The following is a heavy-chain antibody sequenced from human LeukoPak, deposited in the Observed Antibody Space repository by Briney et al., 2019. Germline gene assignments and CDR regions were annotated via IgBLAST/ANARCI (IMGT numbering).Heavy chain of an antibody. CDR1: GGTFISYA. V-gene: IGHV1-69*13. CDR3: ARVTRWELLDY. Sequence: GASVKVSCKASGGTFISYAISWVRQAPGQGLEWMGGIIPIFGTANYAQKFQGRVTITADESTSTAYMELSSLRSEDTAVYYCARVTRWELLDYWGQGTLVTVSS. D-gene: IGHD1-26*01. J-gene: IGHJ4*02. CDR2: IIPIFGTA.